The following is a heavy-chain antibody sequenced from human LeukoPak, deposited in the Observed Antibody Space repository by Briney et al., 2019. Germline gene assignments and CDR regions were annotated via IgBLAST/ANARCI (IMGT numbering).Heavy chain of an antibody. Sequence: GGSLRLSCAASGFTFSSYSMNWVRQAPGKGLEGVSSISHRNSHTFYADSVRGRFTISRDTAKNSLYLQMNSLRAEDTAVYYCARELDGIQDFDYWGQGTLVTVSS. CDR3: ARELDGIQDFDY. V-gene: IGHV3-21*01. CDR2: ISHRNSHT. J-gene: IGHJ4*02. D-gene: IGHD1-1*01. CDR1: GFTFSSYS.